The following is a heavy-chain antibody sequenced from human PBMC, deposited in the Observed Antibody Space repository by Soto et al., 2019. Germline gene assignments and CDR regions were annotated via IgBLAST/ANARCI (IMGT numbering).Heavy chain of an antibody. J-gene: IGHJ4*02. CDR1: GFTFSNYS. CDR3: ARDPIPVPMYYFDY. D-gene: IGHD6-19*01. Sequence: GGSLRLSCTASGFTFSNYSMNWVRQAPGKGLEWVSSISSDSSYIYYADSVKGRFTISRDNAKNSLSLQMNSLRAEDTAVYFCARDPIPVPMYYFDYWGQGSLVTVSS. V-gene: IGHV3-21*01. CDR2: ISSDSSYI.